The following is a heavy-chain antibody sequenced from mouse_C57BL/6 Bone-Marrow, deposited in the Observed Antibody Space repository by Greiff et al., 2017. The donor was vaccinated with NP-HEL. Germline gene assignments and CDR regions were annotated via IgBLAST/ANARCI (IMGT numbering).Heavy chain of an antibody. J-gene: IGHJ4*01. CDR1: GYTFTSYW. CDR2: IHPISGST. CDR3: ARGLLWLRRRDYYAMDD. Sequence: QVQLQQPGAELVKPGASVQLSCKASGYTFTSYWMHWVKQRPGQGLEWIGMIHPISGSTNYNAKFKSKAPLTVDTSSSTAYMQLSSLTSEDAAVYYCARGLLWLRRRDYYAMDDWGQGTSVTVSS. V-gene: IGHV1-64*01. D-gene: IGHD2-2*01.